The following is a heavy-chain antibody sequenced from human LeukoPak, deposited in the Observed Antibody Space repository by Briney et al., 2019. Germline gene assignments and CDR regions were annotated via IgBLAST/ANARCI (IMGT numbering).Heavy chain of an antibody. V-gene: IGHV5-51*01. CDR1: GYSFTSYW. CDR3: ARSSYNKWVFVDY. J-gene: IGHJ4*02. Sequence: GESLKISCKGSGYSFTSYWIGWVRQMPGKGLEWMGIIYPGDSDTRYSPSFQGQVTISADKSISTAYLQWSSLKASDAAMYYCARSSYNKWVFVDYWGQGTLVTVSS. CDR2: IYPGDSDT. D-gene: IGHD3-22*01.